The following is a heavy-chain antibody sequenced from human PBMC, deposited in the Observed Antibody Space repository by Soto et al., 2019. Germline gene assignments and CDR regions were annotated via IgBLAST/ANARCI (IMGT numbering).Heavy chain of an antibody. Sequence: QVQLVESGGGVVQPGRSLRLSCAASGFTFSNYGMHWVRQAPGKGLEWVAIIWYDGSNDYYVDSVKGRFTISRDNSKNTLSLQMNSLRAEGTAVYYCARDRWEFQLFYYGLDVWGQGTTVTVSS. D-gene: IGHD1-26*01. CDR3: ARDRWEFQLFYYGLDV. J-gene: IGHJ6*02. V-gene: IGHV3-33*01. CDR1: GFTFSNYG. CDR2: IWYDGSND.